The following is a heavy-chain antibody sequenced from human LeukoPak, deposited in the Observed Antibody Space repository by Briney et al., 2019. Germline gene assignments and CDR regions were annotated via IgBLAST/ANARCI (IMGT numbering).Heavy chain of an antibody. J-gene: IGHJ5*02. CDR1: GGSISSGGLY. CDR2: IANTGSA. Sequence: SETPSLTCTVSGGSISSGGLYWSWIRQHPVKGLEWIGYIANTGSAYYNPSLKSQLTISVDTSTNQFFLKMTSMTAADTAVYYCARASDVLSGYEIRNWFDPWGQGTLVTVSS. D-gene: IGHD3-3*01. CDR3: ARASDVLSGYEIRNWFDP. V-gene: IGHV4-31*01.